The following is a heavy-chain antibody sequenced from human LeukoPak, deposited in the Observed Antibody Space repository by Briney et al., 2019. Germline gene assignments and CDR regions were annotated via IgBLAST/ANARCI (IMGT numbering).Heavy chain of an antibody. J-gene: IGHJ1*01. CDR1: GFTFTRYW. CDR3: ARGASVAAAGASP. Sequence: GGSLRLSCAASGFTFTRYWMHWVRQTPGKGLVWVSRINPEGSGTGYADSVKGRFTISRDNAKNTLYLQMNSLRAEDTAVYYYARGASVAAAGASPWGRGTLVTVSS. V-gene: IGHV3-74*01. D-gene: IGHD6-13*01. CDR2: INPEGSGT.